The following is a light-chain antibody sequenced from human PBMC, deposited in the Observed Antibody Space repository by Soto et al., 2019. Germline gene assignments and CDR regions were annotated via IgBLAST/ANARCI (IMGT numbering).Light chain of an antibody. Sequence: QLVLTQSPSASASLGASVKVTCTLSSGHSNYAIAWHQQQPEKGPRYLMKLNSDGSHTKGDGIPDRFSGSSSGAERYLTISSLQSDDEADYYCQTWGTGIVVFGGGTKLTVL. CDR3: QTWGTGIVV. J-gene: IGLJ2*01. CDR2: LNSDGSH. CDR1: SGHSNYA. V-gene: IGLV4-69*01.